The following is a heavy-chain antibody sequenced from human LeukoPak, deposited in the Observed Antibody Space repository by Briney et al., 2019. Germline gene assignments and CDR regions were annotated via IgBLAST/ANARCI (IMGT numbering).Heavy chain of an antibody. D-gene: IGHD6-6*01. CDR2: INPNSGGT. V-gene: IGHV1-2*02. Sequence: GASVKVSCKASGYTFTGYYMHWVRQAPGQGLEWMGWINPNSGGTNYAQKFQGRVTMTRDTSISTAYMELSRLRSDDTAVYYCARDLRAARPTPYYYYYMDVWGKGTTVTVSS. CDR1: GYTFTGYY. CDR3: ARDLRAARPTPYYYYYMDV. J-gene: IGHJ6*03.